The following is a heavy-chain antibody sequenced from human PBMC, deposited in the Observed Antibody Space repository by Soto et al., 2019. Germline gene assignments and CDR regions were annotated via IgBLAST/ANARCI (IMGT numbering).Heavy chain of an antibody. D-gene: IGHD3-22*01. J-gene: IGHJ4*02. CDR2: INAGNGNT. V-gene: IGHV1-3*01. Sequence: SVKVSCKGSGYTFTSYAMHWVRQAPVQRLEWMGWINAGNGNTKYSQKFQGRVTITRDTSASTAYMEMSSLRSEDTAVYYCARERLSYYDSSGYHPFDYWGQGTLVTVSS. CDR3: ARERLSYYDSSGYHPFDY. CDR1: GYTFTSYA.